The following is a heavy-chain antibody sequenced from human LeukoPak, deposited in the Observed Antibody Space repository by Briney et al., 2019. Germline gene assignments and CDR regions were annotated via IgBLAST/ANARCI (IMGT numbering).Heavy chain of an antibody. CDR2: IYYSGST. J-gene: IGHJ4*02. Sequence: SETLSLTCTVSGGSISSGGYYWSWIRQHRGKGLEWIGYIYYSGSTYYNPSLKSRVTISVDTSKNQFSLKLSSVTAADTAVYYCATVGSGSYSGYWGQGTLVTVSS. V-gene: IGHV4-31*03. CDR1: GGSISSGGYY. CDR3: ATVGSGSYSGY. D-gene: IGHD1-26*01.